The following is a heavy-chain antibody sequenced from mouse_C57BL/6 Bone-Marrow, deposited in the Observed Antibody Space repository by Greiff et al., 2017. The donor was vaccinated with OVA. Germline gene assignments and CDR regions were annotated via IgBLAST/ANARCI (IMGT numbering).Heavy chain of an antibody. V-gene: IGHV1-62-2*01. CDR3: ARHEEGGITTVVDYFDY. Sequence: QVQLQQSGAELVKPGASVKLSCKASGYTFTEYTIHWVKQRSGQGLEWIGWFYPGSGSIKYNEKFKDKATLTADKSSSTVYMELSRLTSEDSAVYVCARHEEGGITTVVDYFDYWGQGTTLTVSA. CDR1: GYTFTEYT. J-gene: IGHJ2*01. CDR2: FYPGSGSI. D-gene: IGHD1-1*01.